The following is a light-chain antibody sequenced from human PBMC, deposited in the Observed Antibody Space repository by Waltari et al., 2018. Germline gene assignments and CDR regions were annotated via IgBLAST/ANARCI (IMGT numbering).Light chain of an antibody. J-gene: IGKJ1*01. CDR3: QKYGSRPAT. CDR1: QSVSRS. CDR2: DAS. Sequence: EIVFTQYPGTLSLSPGERATLSCRASQSVSRSLAWYQQKPGRVPRLIIYDASSRATGIPDRFSGSGSGTYFRLTISRLEPEDFAVYYCQKYGSRPATFGQGTKVEIK. V-gene: IGKV3-20*01.